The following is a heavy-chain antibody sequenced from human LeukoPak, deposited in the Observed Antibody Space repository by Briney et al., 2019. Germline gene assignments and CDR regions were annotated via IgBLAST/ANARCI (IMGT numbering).Heavy chain of an antibody. V-gene: IGHV4-61*02. D-gene: IGHD6-19*01. J-gene: IGHJ4*02. CDR2: IYTSGST. CDR1: GGSISSGSYY. CDR3: ARGDHGSGWYRVGPWRPYYFDY. Sequence: SETLSLTCTVSGGSISSGSYYWSWNRQPAGKGLEWIGRIYTSGSTNYNPSLKSRVTISVDTSKNQFSLKLSSVTAADTAVYYCARGDHGSGWYRVGPWRPYYFDYWGQGTLVTVSS.